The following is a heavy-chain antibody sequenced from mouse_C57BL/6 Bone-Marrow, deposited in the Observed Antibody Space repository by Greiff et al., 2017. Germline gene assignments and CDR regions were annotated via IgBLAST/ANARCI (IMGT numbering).Heavy chain of an antibody. D-gene: IGHD1-2*01. Sequence: QVQLQQPGAELVKPGASVKLSCTASGYTFTSYWIPWVKQRPGQGLEWIGDIYPGSGSTNYNEKFKGKATLTVDTSSSTAYMQLSSLTSEDSAVYYGGGGDYGGCAYWGQGTRVTVSA. CDR2: IYPGSGST. V-gene: IGHV1-55*01. CDR3: GGGDYGGCAY. J-gene: IGHJ3*01. CDR1: GYTFTSYW.